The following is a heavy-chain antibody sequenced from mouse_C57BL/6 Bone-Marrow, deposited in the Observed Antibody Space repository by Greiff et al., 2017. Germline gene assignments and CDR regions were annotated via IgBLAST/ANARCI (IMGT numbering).Heavy chain of an antibody. D-gene: IGHD2-2*01. CDR2: IDPENGDT. Sequence: EVQLQQSGAELVRPGASVKLSCTASGFNIKDDYMHWVKQRPEQGLEWIGWIDPENGDTEYASKFQGKATITADTSSNTAYLQLSSLTSEDTAVYYCTTFIWSYVYVWYIYVWGTGTTVTVSS. CDR3: TTFIWSYVYVWYIYV. V-gene: IGHV14-4*01. J-gene: IGHJ1*03. CDR1: GFNIKDDY.